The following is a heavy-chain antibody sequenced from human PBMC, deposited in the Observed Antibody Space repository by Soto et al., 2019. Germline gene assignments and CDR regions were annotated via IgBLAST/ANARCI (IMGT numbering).Heavy chain of an antibody. CDR1: GFTFSSYG. Sequence: VGSLRLSCAASGFTFSSYGMHWVRQAPGKGLEWVAVIWYDGSNKYYADSVKGRFTISRDNSKNTLYLQMSSLRAEDTAVYYCARDYRRPTVVTPEPLDPWGQGTLVTVSS. J-gene: IGHJ5*02. CDR3: ARDYRRPTVVTPEPLDP. V-gene: IGHV3-33*01. D-gene: IGHD4-17*01. CDR2: IWYDGSNK.